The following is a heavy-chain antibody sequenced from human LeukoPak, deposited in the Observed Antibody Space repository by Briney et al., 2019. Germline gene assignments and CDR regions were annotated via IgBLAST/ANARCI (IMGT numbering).Heavy chain of an antibody. V-gene: IGHV3-48*03. J-gene: IGHJ4*02. CDR2: ISSSGSTI. Sequence: PGGSLRLSCAASGFTFRSYEMNWVRQAPGKGLEWVSYISSSGSTIYYADSVKGRFTISRDNAKNSLYLQMNSLRAEDTAVYYCARDLDGYVDYWGQGTLVTVSS. D-gene: IGHD5-24*01. CDR1: GFTFRSYE. CDR3: ARDLDGYVDY.